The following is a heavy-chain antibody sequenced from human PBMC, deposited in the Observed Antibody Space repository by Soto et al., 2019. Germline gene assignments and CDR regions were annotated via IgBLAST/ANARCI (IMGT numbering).Heavy chain of an antibody. CDR2: ISAYNGNT. D-gene: IGHD3-3*01. CDR3: ARVWITIFGVVERGGFDY. J-gene: IGHJ4*02. V-gene: IGHV1-18*01. Sequence: ASVKVSCKASGYTFTSYGISWVRQAPGQGLEWMGWISAYNGNTNYAQKLQGRVTMTTDTSTSTAYMELRSLRSDDTAVYYCARVWITIFGVVERGGFDYWGQGTLVTVSS. CDR1: GYTFTSYG.